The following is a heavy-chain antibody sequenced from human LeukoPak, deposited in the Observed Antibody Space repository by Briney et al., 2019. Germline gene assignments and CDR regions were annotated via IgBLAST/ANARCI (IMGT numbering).Heavy chain of an antibody. CDR3: ARDSISGSYVHYDN. CDR2: IIPIFGTA. J-gene: IGHJ4*02. Sequence: GASVKVSCKASGGTFSSYAISWVRQAPGQGLEWMGGIIPIFGTANYAQKFQGRVTITADKSTSTAYMELSSLRSEDTAVYYCARDSISGSYVHYDNWGQGTLVTVSS. V-gene: IGHV1-69*06. CDR1: GGTFSSYA. D-gene: IGHD1-26*01.